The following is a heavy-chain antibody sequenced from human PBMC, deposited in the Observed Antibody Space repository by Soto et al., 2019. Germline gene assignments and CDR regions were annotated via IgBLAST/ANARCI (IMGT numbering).Heavy chain of an antibody. CDR1: GFTVSSNY. CDR3: ARDRRSTAAAYYYGMDV. V-gene: IGHV3-53*04. D-gene: IGHD6-13*01. Sequence: EVQLVESGGGLVQPGGSLRLSCAASGFTVSSNYMSWVRQAPGKGLEWVSVIYSGGSTYYADSVKGRFTISRHNSKNTLYLQMNSLRAEDTAVYYYARDRRSTAAAYYYGMDVWGQGTTVTVSS. J-gene: IGHJ6*02. CDR2: IYSGGST.